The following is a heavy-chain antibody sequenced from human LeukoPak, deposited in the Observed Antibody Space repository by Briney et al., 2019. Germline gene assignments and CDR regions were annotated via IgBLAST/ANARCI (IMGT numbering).Heavy chain of an antibody. CDR3: ARVVVGATTHFDY. D-gene: IGHD1-26*01. V-gene: IGHV1-46*01. J-gene: IGHJ4*02. CDR2: INPSGGST. CDR1: GYTFTSYY. Sequence: ASVKVSCKASGYTFTSYYMHWVRQAPGHGLEWMGIINPSGGSTSYAQKFQGRVTMTRDTSTSTAYMELSSLRSEDTAVYYCARVVVGATTHFDYWGQGTLVTVSS.